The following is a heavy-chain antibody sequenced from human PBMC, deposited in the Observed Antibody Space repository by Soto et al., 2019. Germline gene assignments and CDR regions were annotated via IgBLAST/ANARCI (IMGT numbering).Heavy chain of an antibody. CDR1: GYTFTSYG. V-gene: IGHV1-18*01. D-gene: IGHD4-17*01. Sequence: ASVKVSCKASGYTFTSYGITWVRQAPGQGLEWMGWINAYNGKTQYAQKLQGRVTMTTDTSTSTAYMELRSLRSEDTAVYYCARAPARGTVTRTDIWGQGTMVTVSS. J-gene: IGHJ3*02. CDR3: ARAPARGTVTRTDI. CDR2: INAYNGKT.